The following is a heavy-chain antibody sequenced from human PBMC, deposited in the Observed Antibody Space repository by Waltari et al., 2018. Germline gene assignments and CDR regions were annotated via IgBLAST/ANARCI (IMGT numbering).Heavy chain of an antibody. CDR3: ARDRGGDLGVVTNNWLDP. J-gene: IGHJ5*02. CDR2: INPDSGDT. Sequence: QVHLVQSGAEVKKPGASVKVSCKASGYTFTGYYMNWVRQAPGQGLEWMGWINPDSGDTNLPQSFEGRVTMTRDTAITTVYMELRRLTSDDTAVYYCARDRGGDLGVVTNNWLDPWGQGTLVTVSS. V-gene: IGHV1-2*02. CDR1: GYTFTGYY. D-gene: IGHD3-3*01.